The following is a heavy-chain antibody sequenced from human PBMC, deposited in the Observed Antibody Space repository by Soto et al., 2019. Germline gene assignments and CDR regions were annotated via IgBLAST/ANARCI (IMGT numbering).Heavy chain of an antibody. CDR1: GLTFSSYA. V-gene: IGHV3-30*18. D-gene: IGHD3-22*01. J-gene: IGHJ4*02. CDR2: ISYDGTKK. CDR3: AKDYYDTPPGYFDY. Sequence: QAQLVESGGGVVQPGRSLRLSCAASGLTFSSYAMHWVRQPPGKGLEWVAVISYDGTKKYYADSVKGRFTISRDNSKNTLSLQMSSLRVEDTAVYYCAKDYYDTPPGYFDYWGQGTLVTVS.